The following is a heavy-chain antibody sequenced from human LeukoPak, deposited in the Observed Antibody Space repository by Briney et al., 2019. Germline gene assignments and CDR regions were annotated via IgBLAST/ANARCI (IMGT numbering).Heavy chain of an antibody. Sequence: ASVKVSCTASGYTFTSYDINWVRQAPGQGLEWMGWMNPNSGNTGYAQKFQGRVTMTRNTSISTAYMELSSLRSEDTAVYYCARGRDVSSWFDYWGQGTLVTVSS. CDR1: GYTFTSYD. D-gene: IGHD6-13*01. J-gene: IGHJ4*02. CDR2: MNPNSGNT. V-gene: IGHV1-8*01. CDR3: ARGRDVSSWFDY.